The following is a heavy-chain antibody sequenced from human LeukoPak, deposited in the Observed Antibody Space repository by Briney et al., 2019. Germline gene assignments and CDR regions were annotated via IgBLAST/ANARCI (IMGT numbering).Heavy chain of an antibody. CDR3: ANHRSAFEF. CDR1: GLTFSTFG. D-gene: IGHD3-10*01. J-gene: IGHJ4*02. Sequence: GGSLRLSCAASGLTFSTFGMSWIRQSPGKGLEWVTAISGSASGHIPNYADSVKGRFTISRDNYKNTLYLQMNSLRVEDTAVYYCANHRSAFEFWGQGTLVTVSS. V-gene: IGHV3-23*01. CDR2: ISGSASGH.